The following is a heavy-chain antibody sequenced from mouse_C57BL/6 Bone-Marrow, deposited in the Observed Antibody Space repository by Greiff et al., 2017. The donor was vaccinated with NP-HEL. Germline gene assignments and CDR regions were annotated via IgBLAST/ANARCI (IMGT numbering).Heavy chain of an antibody. D-gene: IGHD1-1*01. CDR1: GFNIKDYY. CDR2: IDPEDGET. V-gene: IGHV14-2*01. Sequence: VQLQQSGAELVKPGASVKLSCTASGFNIKDYYMHWVKQRTEQGLEWIGRIDPEDGETKYAPKFPGKATITVDTSSNTTYLQLSSLTSEDTAVYYCALGSKGGFAYWGQGTLVTVSA. J-gene: IGHJ3*01. CDR3: ALGSKGGFAY.